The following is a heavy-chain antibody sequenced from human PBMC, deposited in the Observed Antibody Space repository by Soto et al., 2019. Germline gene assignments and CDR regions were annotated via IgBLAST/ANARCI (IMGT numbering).Heavy chain of an antibody. CDR2: ISGSGGST. D-gene: IGHD3-10*01. CDR3: AKPFEGSRSYYKPDQYYFDY. J-gene: IGHJ4*02. Sequence: GGSLRLSCAASGFTFSSYAMSWVRQAPGKGLEWVSAISGSGGSTYYADSVKGRFTISRENSKNTLYLQLNSLRAEDTAVYYCAKPFEGSRSYYKPDQYYFDYWGQGTLVTVSS. CDR1: GFTFSSYA. V-gene: IGHV3-23*01.